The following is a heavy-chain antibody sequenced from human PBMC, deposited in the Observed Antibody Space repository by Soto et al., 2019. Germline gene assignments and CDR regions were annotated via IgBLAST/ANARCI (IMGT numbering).Heavy chain of an antibody. Sequence: ASVKVSCKASEYTFTGYYMHWVRQAPGQGLEWMGWINPNSGGTNYAQKFQGRVTMTRDTSISTAYMELSRLRSDETAVYYCAGDRVYSSSSGTPGYWGQGTLVTVSS. CDR1: EYTFTGYY. J-gene: IGHJ4*02. D-gene: IGHD6-6*01. CDR2: INPNSGGT. V-gene: IGHV1-2*02. CDR3: AGDRVYSSSSGTPGY.